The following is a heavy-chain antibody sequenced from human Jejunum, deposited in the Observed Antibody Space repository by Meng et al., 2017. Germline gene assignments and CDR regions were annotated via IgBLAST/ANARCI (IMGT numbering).Heavy chain of an antibody. V-gene: IGHV3-23*01. D-gene: IGHD3-10*01. CDR1: GFTLSSYG. Sequence: GESLKISCAATGFTLSSYGMTWVRQAPGKGLEWVSAIRNDGGSTEYADSVKGRFTISRDNSKNTLYVQMNNLRAEDTAVYYCAKDRGHWYFDLWGRGTLVTVSS. CDR3: AKDRGHWYFDL. CDR2: IRNDGGST. J-gene: IGHJ2*01.